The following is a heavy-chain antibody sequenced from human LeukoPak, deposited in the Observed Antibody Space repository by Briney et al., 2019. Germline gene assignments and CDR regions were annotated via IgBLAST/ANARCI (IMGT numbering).Heavy chain of an antibody. CDR1: GYTLTELS. J-gene: IGHJ4*02. V-gene: IGHV1-24*01. D-gene: IGHD1-26*01. CDR3: ATSIVGATHFDY. CDR2: FDPEDGET. Sequence: ASVKVSCKVSGYTLTELSMHWVRQAPGKGLEWMGGFDPEDGETIYAQKFQGRVTMTEDTSTDTAYMELSSLRSEDTAVYYCATSIVGATHFDYWGQGTLVTASS.